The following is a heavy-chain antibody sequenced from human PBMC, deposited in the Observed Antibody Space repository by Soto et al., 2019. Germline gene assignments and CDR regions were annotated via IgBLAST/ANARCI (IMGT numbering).Heavy chain of an antibody. J-gene: IGHJ4*02. CDR2: ISGSGGHT. V-gene: IGHV3-11*06. Sequence: QVQLVESGGDLVKPGGSLRLSCAASGFMFSDYYMSGIRQAPGKGLEWVSFISGSGGHTHYADSEKGRFTISRDSAQNSVSLQMNSLRAAYTGVYYCARSLGLAAAGGLDNWGQGALVTVSS. CDR3: ARSLGLAAAGGLDN. CDR1: GFMFSDYY. D-gene: IGHD6-13*01.